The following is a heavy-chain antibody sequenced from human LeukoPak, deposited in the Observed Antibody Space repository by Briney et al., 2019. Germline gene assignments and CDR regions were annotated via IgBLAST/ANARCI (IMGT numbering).Heavy chain of an antibody. CDR1: GGSFSGYY. CDR2: INHSGST. Sequence: PSETLSLTCAVYGGSFSGYYWSWIRQPPGKGLEWIGEINHSGSTNYNPSLKSRATISVDTSKNQFSLKLSSVTAADTAVYYCARKRWFDYWGQGTLVTVSS. D-gene: IGHD4-23*01. J-gene: IGHJ4*02. CDR3: ARKRWFDY. V-gene: IGHV4-34*01.